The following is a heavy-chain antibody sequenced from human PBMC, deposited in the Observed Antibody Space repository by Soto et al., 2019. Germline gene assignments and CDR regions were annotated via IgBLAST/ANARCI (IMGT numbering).Heavy chain of an antibody. CDR2: ISYDGSNK. J-gene: IGHJ6*02. CDR3: ARDKDTRMLGYYYYAMDV. D-gene: IGHD2-8*01. Sequence: GGSLRLSCAASGFTFSTYAMHWVRQAPGKGLEWVAVISYDGSNKYYADSVKGRFTISRDNSKNTLYLQMNSLRAEDTAVYYCARDKDTRMLGYYYYAMDVWGQGTTVTVSS. V-gene: IGHV3-30-3*01. CDR1: GFTFSTYA.